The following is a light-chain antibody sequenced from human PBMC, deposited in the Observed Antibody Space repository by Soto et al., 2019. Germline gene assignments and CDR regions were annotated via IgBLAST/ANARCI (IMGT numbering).Light chain of an antibody. J-gene: IGKJ2*01. CDR3: QQYNSYT. CDR1: QSISSW. Sequence: DIQMTQSPSTLSASVGDRVTITCRASQSISSWLAWYQQKPGKAPKLLIYKASSLESGVPARFSGSGSGTEFTLTISSLQPDYFATYYCQQYNSYTFGQGTKLEIK. V-gene: IGKV1-5*03. CDR2: KAS.